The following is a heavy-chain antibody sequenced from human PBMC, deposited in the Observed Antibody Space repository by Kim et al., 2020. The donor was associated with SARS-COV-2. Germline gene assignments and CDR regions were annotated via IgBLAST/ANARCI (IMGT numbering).Heavy chain of an antibody. CDR3: AIVKHASGY. CDR1: EFTFSNYA. Sequence: GGSLRLSCAASEFTFSNYAMSWVRRAPGRGLEWVSSISGSGDATYYADSVKGRFTISRDNSKNTLHLQMDSLRVEDTAVYYCAIVKHASGYWGQGSLVTVSS. D-gene: IGHD3-16*01. CDR2: ISGSGDAT. J-gene: IGHJ4*02. V-gene: IGHV3-23*01.